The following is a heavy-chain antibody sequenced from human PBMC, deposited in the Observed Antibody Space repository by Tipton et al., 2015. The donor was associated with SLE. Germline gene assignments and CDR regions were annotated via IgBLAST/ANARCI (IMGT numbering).Heavy chain of an antibody. Sequence: TLSLTCAVSGYSISRGYYWVWIRQPPGKGLEYIGTIYHTGRTYNNPSLQSRVSISVDTSKNHFSLTLNSVTAADTAVYYCARGGRGSGWYYAFDMWGQGTLVAVSS. V-gene: IGHV4-38-2*01. D-gene: IGHD6-13*01. J-gene: IGHJ3*02. CDR1: GYSISRGYY. CDR2: IYHTGRT. CDR3: ARGGRGSGWYYAFDM.